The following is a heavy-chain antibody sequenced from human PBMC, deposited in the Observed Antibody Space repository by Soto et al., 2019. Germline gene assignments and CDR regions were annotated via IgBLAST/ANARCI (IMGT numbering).Heavy chain of an antibody. V-gene: IGHV3-48*01. D-gene: IGHD4-4*01. CDR2: ISSSSRTI. CDR3: YTEHTLFMAH. J-gene: IGHJ4*02. Sequence: PGGSLRLSCAASGFTFSSYSMNWVRQAPGKGLEWVSYISSSSRTIYYADSVKGRFTISRDNAKNSLYLQVNSLKTEDTGIYYCYTEHTLFMAHWGQGTLVTVSS. CDR1: GFTFSSYS.